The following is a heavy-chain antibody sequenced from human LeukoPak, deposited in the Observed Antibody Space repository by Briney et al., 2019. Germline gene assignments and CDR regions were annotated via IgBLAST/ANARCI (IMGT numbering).Heavy chain of an antibody. J-gene: IGHJ4*02. V-gene: IGHV1-18*04. CDR1: GYTFTSYY. CDR2: ISAYNGNT. Sequence: ASVKVSCKASGYTFTSYYMHWVRQAPGQGLEWMGWISAYNGNTNYAQKLQGRVTMTTDTSTSTAYMELRSLRSDDTAVYYCARGGITIFGVVMPFDYWGQGTLVTVSS. D-gene: IGHD3-3*01. CDR3: ARGGITIFGVVMPFDY.